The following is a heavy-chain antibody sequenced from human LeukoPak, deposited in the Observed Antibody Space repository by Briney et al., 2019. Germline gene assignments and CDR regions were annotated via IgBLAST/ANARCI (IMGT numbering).Heavy chain of an antibody. J-gene: IGHJ6*03. CDR2: IRSNANNYAT. D-gene: IGHD6-13*01. Sequence: GGSLRLSCAASGFTFSGSVIHWVRQSSGKGLEWVGRIRSNANNYATTYGASVNGRFSISRDDSENTAYLHMNSLKTEDTAVYYCSRVQAGRFSYFYMDVWGKGTTVIVSS. CDR3: SRVQAGRFSYFYMDV. CDR1: GFTFSGSV. V-gene: IGHV3-73*01.